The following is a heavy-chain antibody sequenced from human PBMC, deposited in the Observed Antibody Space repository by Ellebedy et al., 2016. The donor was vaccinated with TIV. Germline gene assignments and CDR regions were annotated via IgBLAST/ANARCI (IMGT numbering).Heavy chain of an antibody. Sequence: GGSLRLSCAASGFSFRSYWMSWVRQVPGKGLEWVANIYQDGGVQYYVDSVKGRFTISRDNADNSLFLQMNSLRAEDTAVHYCARRGSYGDYAVQVNSWFDTWGQGTLVTVSS. J-gene: IGHJ5*02. CDR2: IYQDGGVQ. CDR1: GFSFRSYW. V-gene: IGHV3-7*01. D-gene: IGHD4-17*01. CDR3: ARRGSYGDYAVQVNSWFDT.